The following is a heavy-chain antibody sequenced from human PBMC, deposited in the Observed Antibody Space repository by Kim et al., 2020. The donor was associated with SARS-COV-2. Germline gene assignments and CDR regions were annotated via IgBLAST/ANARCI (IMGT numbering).Heavy chain of an antibody. CDR2: IYYSGST. Sequence: SETLSLTCTVSGGSISSYYWSWIRQPPGKGLEWIGYIYYSGSTNYNPSLKSRVTISVDTSKNQFSLKLSSVTAADTAVYYCAREGGSYIRGFQHWGQGTLVTVSS. CDR3: AREGGSYIRGFQH. V-gene: IGHV4-59*01. J-gene: IGHJ1*01. CDR1: GGSISSYY. D-gene: IGHD1-26*01.